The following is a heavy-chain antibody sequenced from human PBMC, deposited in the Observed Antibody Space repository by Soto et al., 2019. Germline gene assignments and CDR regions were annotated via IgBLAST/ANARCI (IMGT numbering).Heavy chain of an antibody. CDR3: VVATADAFDI. CDR2: MNPNSGNT. Sequence: QVQLVQSGAEVRKPGASVKVSCKASRHTFTSYDINWLRQATGQGLEWMGWMNPNSGNTGYAQNFQGRVTMTRSTPTSTAYMELSSLRSEDTAVYYCVVATADAFDIWGQGTMVTVSS. J-gene: IGHJ3*02. V-gene: IGHV1-8*01. D-gene: IGHD5-12*01. CDR1: RHTFTSYD.